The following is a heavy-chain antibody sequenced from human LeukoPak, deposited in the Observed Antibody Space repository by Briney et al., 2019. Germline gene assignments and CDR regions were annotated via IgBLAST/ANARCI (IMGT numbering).Heavy chain of an antibody. V-gene: IGHV4-59*01. J-gene: IGHJ4*02. Sequence: SETLSLTCTVSGGSISSYYWSWIRQPPGKGLEWIGYIYYSGSTNYNPSLKSRVTISVDTSKNQFSLKLSSVTAADTAVYYCARGLIPDYWGQGTLVTVSS. CDR1: GGSISSYY. CDR3: ARGLIPDY. CDR2: IYYSGST.